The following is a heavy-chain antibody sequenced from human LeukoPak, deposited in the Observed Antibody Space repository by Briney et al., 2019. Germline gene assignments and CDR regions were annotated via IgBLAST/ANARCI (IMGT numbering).Heavy chain of an antibody. CDR2: IYSGGGT. J-gene: IGHJ6*02. D-gene: IGHD1-14*01. CDR1: GLTVSSNY. Sequence: PGGSLRLSCAASGLTVSSNYMSWVRQTPGTGLEWVSVIYSGGGTYYADSVKGRFTISRDNSKNSLYLQMNSLRGEDTAVYYCARDGGGTIGYYYYGMDVWGQGTTVTVSS. V-gene: IGHV3-53*01. CDR3: ARDGGGTIGYYYYGMDV.